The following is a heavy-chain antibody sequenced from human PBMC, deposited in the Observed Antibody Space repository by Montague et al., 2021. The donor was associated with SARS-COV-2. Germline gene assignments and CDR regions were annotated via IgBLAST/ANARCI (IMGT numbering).Heavy chain of an antibody. J-gene: IGHJ4*02. CDR3: VRAGGLDNRPPV. D-gene: IGHD3/OR15-3a*01. V-gene: IGHV4-4*02. Sequence: SETLSLTCAVSGDSIMTTNWWSWARQPPGKGLEWIGEIYQSGSTNYNQSLKSRVTMSIDKSKNQFSLELNSVTAADTALYYCVRAGGLDNRPPVWGQGALVIVSS. CDR2: IYQSGST. CDR1: GDSIMTTNW.